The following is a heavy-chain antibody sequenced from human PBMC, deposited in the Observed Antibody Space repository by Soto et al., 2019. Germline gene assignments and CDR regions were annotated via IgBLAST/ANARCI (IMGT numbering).Heavy chain of an antibody. J-gene: IGHJ4*02. CDR2: IYYSGST. D-gene: IGHD3-3*01. CDR1: GGSISSYY. Sequence: SETLSLTCTVAGGSISSYYWSWIRQPPGKGLEWIGYIYYSGSTNYNPSLKSRATISVDTSKNQFSLKLSSVTAADTAVYYCARINNYDFWSGYYTSPIDYWGQGTLVTVSS. V-gene: IGHV4-59*12. CDR3: ARINNYDFWSGYYTSPIDY.